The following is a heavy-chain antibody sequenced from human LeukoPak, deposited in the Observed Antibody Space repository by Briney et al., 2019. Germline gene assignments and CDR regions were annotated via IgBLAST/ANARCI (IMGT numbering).Heavy chain of an antibody. Sequence: GGSLRLSCAASGFTFSTYSMNWVRQAPGKGLQWVSYISDSGAAMYYADSVKGRFTISRDNAKNSLYLQMNSLRDGDTAVYYCARDSGNSFDYWGQGALVTVSS. J-gene: IGHJ4*02. CDR2: ISDSGAAM. CDR3: ARDSGNSFDY. CDR1: GFTFSTYS. V-gene: IGHV3-48*02.